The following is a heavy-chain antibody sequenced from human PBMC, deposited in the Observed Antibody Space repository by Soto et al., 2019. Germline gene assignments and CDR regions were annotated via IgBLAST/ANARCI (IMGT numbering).Heavy chain of an antibody. V-gene: IGHV1-3*01. CDR3: ARDYHDSSGRDFDY. D-gene: IGHD3-22*01. J-gene: IGHJ4*02. CDR1: GYTFTNYA. Sequence: ASVKVSCKASGYTFTNYAIHWVRQAPGQRLEWMGWINAGNGNTKYSEKFQGRVTITTDTSTSTAYMELRSLRSDDTAVYYCARDYHDSSGRDFDYWGQGTLVTVSS. CDR2: INAGNGNT.